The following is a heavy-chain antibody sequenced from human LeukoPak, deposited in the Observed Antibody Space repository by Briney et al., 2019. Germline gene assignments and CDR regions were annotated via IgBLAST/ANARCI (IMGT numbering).Heavy chain of an antibody. V-gene: IGHV4-59*08. CDR3: ARHMGRDSGDYYFDY. D-gene: IGHD3-10*01. Sequence: PSETLSLSCTVSGGSLSTYYWSWIRQTPGKGLDWIGHIYNSGSTTYNPSLKSRGTITVDTSTNQFSLKLSSGTAADTDVDYCARHMGRDSGDYYFDYWGQGTLVTVSS. J-gene: IGHJ4*02. CDR1: GGSLSTYY. CDR2: IYNSGST.